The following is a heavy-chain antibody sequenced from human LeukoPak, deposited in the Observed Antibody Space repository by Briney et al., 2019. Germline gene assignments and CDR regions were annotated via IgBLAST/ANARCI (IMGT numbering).Heavy chain of an antibody. D-gene: IGHD6-13*01. CDR3: ARHIVAGGDPDWFDP. CDR2: IYYSGST. CDR1: GGSISSYY. V-gene: IGHV4-59*08. J-gene: IGHJ5*02. Sequence: SETLSLTCTVSGGSISSYYWSWIRQPPGKGLEWIGYIYYSGSTNYNPSLKSRVTISVDTSKNQFSLKLSSVTAADTTMYYCARHIVAGGDPDWFDPWGQGTLVTVSS.